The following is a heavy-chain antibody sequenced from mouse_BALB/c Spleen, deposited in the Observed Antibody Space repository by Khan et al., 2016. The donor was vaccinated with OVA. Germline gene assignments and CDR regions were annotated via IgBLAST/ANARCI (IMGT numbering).Heavy chain of an antibody. D-gene: IGHD6-2*01. CDR2: INTYTGEP. J-gene: IGHJ1*01. CDR3: ARISSYCYSDF. V-gene: IGHV9-1*02. Sequence: QIQLVQSGPELKKPGETVKISCKASGFTFTNYGMNWVKQAPGKDLKWMGWINTYTGEPTYGDDFKGRFVLSLETSASTAYLQVSNLINEDMATYFCARISSYCYSDFWGVGTTVTVSS. CDR1: GFTFTNYG.